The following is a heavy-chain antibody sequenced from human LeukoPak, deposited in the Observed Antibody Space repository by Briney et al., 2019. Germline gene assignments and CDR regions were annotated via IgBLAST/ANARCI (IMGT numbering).Heavy chain of an antibody. J-gene: IGHJ4*02. CDR1: GGSFSGYY. Sequence: SETLSLTCAVYGGSFSGYYWSWIRQPPGKGLEWIGEINHSGSTNYNPSLKSRVTISVDTSKNQFSLKLSSVTAADTAVYYCASVDRVRGVIISATFDYWGQGTLVTVSS. CDR2: INHSGST. V-gene: IGHV4-34*01. CDR3: ASVDRVRGVIISATFDY. D-gene: IGHD3-10*01.